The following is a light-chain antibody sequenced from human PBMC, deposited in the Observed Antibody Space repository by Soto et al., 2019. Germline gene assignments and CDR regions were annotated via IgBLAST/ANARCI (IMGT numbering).Light chain of an antibody. Sequence: QSVLTQPPSASGTPGQRVTISCSGSSSNIGSNTVNWYQQLPGTAPKLLIYSNNQRPSGVPDRFSGSKSGTSASLAISGLQSEDEAEYYCAAWADSLNGHVVFGGGTQLTVL. CDR2: SNN. CDR3: AAWADSLNGHVV. V-gene: IGLV1-44*01. CDR1: SSNIGSNT. J-gene: IGLJ2*01.